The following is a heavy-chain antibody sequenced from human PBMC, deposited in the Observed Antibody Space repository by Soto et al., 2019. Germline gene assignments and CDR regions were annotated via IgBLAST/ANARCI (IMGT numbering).Heavy chain of an antibody. Sequence: EVQLLESGGGLVQPGGSLRLSCAASGFTFSSYAMSWVRQAPGKGLEWVSAISGSGGSTYYADSVKGRFNISRDNSKNTLYLQMTSLRAEDTAVYYCANLGIAVAGPFDYWGQGTLVTVSS. J-gene: IGHJ4*02. CDR1: GFTFSSYA. CDR2: ISGSGGST. V-gene: IGHV3-23*01. CDR3: ANLGIAVAGPFDY. D-gene: IGHD6-19*01.